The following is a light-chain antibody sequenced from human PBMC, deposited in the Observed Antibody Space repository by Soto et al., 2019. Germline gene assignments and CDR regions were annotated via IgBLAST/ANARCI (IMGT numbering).Light chain of an antibody. Sequence: QSVLTQSSSASASLGSSVKLTCTLSSGHSSYIIAWHQHQPGKAPRYLMKLEGSGSYNKGSGVPDRFSGSSSGADRYLTISNLQSEDEADYYCETWDSNFVVFGGGTKLTVL. CDR3: ETWDSNFVV. CDR2: LEGSGSY. V-gene: IGLV4-60*03. CDR1: SGHSSYI. J-gene: IGLJ2*01.